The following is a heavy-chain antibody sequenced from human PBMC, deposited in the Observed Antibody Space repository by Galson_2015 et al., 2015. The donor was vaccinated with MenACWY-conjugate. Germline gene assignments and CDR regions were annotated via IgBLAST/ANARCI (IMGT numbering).Heavy chain of an antibody. CDR2: ISGSGANT. Sequence: SLRLSCAVSGFSVSYNYMTWVRLAPGTGLEWISAISGSGANTYYADSVKGRFTISRDNSKDTVYLQLNSLRAEDTAVYYCAKTQKLIYFYYGMDVWGQGTTVTVSS. CDR1: GFSVSYNY. V-gene: IGHV3-23*01. J-gene: IGHJ6*02. D-gene: IGHD6-6*01. CDR3: AKTQKLIYFYYGMDV.